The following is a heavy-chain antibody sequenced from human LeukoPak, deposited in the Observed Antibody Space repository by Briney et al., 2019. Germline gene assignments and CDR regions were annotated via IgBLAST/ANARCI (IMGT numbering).Heavy chain of an antibody. V-gene: IGHV4-61*09. CDR2: VFTRGTT. J-gene: IGHJ4*02. D-gene: IGHD6-19*01. CDR1: GGSISSGSYY. Sequence: SETLSLTCTVSGGSISSGSYYWNWIRQPAGKRLEWLGHVFTRGTTNCNASLEGRLTISLDTARNQFSLYLSSVTAADTAMYFCARSSLAVYFDYWGQGTLVTASS. CDR3: ARSSLAVYFDY.